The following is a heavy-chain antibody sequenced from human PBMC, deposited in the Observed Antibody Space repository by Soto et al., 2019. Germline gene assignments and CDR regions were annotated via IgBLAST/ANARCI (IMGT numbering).Heavy chain of an antibody. Sequence: SETLSLTCAVYGASFRGYYWSWIRQPPGEGLEGIGEIKHSGSANYNPSLKSRVTISVDTSKKQFSLTLSSVTAADTAAYYCARGLLNIVVVPADYYYYYGMDVWGQGTTVT. D-gene: IGHD2-2*01. CDR3: ARGLLNIVVVPADYYYYYGMDV. CDR2: IKHSGSA. J-gene: IGHJ6*02. V-gene: IGHV4-34*01. CDR1: GASFRGYY.